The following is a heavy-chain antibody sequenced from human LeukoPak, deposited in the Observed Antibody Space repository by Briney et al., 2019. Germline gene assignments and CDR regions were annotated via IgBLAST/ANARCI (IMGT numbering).Heavy chain of an antibody. J-gene: IGHJ5*02. CDR3: ARGSTAVAVRWFDP. D-gene: IGHD6-19*01. Sequence: AGGSLRLSCAASGFTSSSYSMNWVRQAPGKGLEWVSYISSSGSTIYYADSVKGRFTISRDNAKNSLYLQMNSLRAEDTAVYYCARGSTAVAVRWFDPWGQGTLVTVSS. CDR2: ISSSGSTI. V-gene: IGHV3-48*04. CDR1: GFTSSSYS.